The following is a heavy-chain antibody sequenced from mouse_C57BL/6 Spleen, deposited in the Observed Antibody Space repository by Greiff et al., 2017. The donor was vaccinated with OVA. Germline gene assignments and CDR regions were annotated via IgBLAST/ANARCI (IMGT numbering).Heavy chain of an antibody. V-gene: IGHV1-18*01. J-gene: IGHJ3*01. CDR3: AKSYGSSPFAY. D-gene: IGHD1-1*01. Sequence: EVQVVESGPELVKPGASVKIPCKASGYTFTDYNLDWVKQSHGKSLEWIGDINPNNGGTIYNQKFKGKATLTVDKSSSTADMERRSLTSEDTAVDYCAKSYGSSPFAYWGQGTLVTVSA. CDR2: INPNNGGT. CDR1: GYTFTDYN.